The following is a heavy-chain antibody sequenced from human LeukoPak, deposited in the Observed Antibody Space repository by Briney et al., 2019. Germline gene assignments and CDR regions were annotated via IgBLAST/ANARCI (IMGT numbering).Heavy chain of an antibody. D-gene: IGHD5-24*01. Sequence: GGSLRLSCAASGFIFNIYWMSWVRQAPGKGLEWVANINQDGSEKYYVDSVKGRFAISRDNAMNSLYLQMNSLRGEDTAVYYCARRDGYNTFYFEYWGQGTLVTVSS. V-gene: IGHV3-7*01. CDR3: ARRDGYNTFYFEY. J-gene: IGHJ4*02. CDR2: INQDGSEK. CDR1: GFIFNIYW.